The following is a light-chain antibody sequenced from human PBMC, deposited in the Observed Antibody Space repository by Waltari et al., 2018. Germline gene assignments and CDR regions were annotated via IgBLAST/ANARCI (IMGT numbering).Light chain of an antibody. CDR3: LLYYGGAQV. J-gene: IGLJ3*02. CDR2: STS. V-gene: IGLV7-43*01. Sequence: QTVVTQEPSLTVSPGGTVTPTCPSTTGAVTSGYSPNWFQQNPGQAPRPLIYSTSNKHSWTPARFSGSLLGGKAALTLSGVQPEDEAEYYCLLYYGGAQVFGGGTKLTVL. CDR1: TGAVTSGYS.